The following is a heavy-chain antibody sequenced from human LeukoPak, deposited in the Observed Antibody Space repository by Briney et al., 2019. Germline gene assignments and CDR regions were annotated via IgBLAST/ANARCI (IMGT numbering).Heavy chain of an antibody. CDR3: ARGWVNYYDSSGYYYPDY. CDR2: INPNSGGT. V-gene: IGHV1-2*02. J-gene: IGHJ4*02. Sequence: ASVKVSCKASGYTFTGYYMHWVRQAPGQGLEWMGWINPNSGGTNYAQKFQGRVTMTRDTSISTAYMELSRLRSDDTAVYYCARGWVNYYDSSGYYYPDYWGQGTLVTVSS. CDR1: GYTFTGYY. D-gene: IGHD3-22*01.